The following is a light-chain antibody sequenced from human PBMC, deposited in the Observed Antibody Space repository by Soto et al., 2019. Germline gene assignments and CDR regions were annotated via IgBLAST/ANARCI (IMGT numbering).Light chain of an antibody. CDR3: QSYDDSLSVHYV. V-gene: IGLV1-40*01. J-gene: IGLJ1*01. Sequence: QAVVTQTPSVSGAPGQRVTITCTGSSSNIGSTYDVQWYQQLPGTAPKLHIHGNTDRPSGVPDRFSGSKSGTSASLAITGLQADDEADYYCQSYDDSLSVHYVFGTGTKLTVL. CDR1: SSNIGSTYD. CDR2: GNT.